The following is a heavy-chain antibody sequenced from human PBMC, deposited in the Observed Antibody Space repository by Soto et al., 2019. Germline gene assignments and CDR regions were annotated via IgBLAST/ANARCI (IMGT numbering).Heavy chain of an antibody. CDR1: GFSFSTYG. D-gene: IGHD3-16*01. J-gene: IGHJ4*02. Sequence: QVQLVESGGGVVQPGRSLRLSCAASGFSFSTYGMHWVRQDPGKGLEWVTVLWYDGSRTYYADSVKGRFTISRDTSQNMLYLQMNSLRDEDTAVYYCARGRPAAVSTLPFLDSWGQGTLVTVSS. CDR3: ARGRPAAVSTLPFLDS. CDR2: LWYDGSRT. V-gene: IGHV3-33*01.